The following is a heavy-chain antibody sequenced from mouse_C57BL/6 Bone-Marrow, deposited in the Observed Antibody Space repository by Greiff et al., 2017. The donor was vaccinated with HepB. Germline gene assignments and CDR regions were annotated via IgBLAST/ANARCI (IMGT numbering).Heavy chain of an antibody. CDR3: ARDAGSSYYFDV. V-gene: IGHV1-52*01. CDR2: IDPSDSET. D-gene: IGHD1-1*01. J-gene: IGHJ1*03. Sequence: VQLQQPGAELVRPGSSVKLSCKASGYTFTSYWMHWVKQRPIQGLEWIGNIDPSDSETHYNQKFKDKATLTVDKSSSTAYMQLSSLTSEDSAVYYCARDAGSSYYFDVWGTGTTVTVSS. CDR1: GYTFTSYW.